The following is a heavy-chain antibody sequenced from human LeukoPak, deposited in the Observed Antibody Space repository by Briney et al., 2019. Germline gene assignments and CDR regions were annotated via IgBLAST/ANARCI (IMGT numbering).Heavy chain of an antibody. Sequence: GGSLRLSCAASGFTFSNYEMNWVRQAPGEGLEWVSYISNSGSTIYYADSVKGRFTISRDNDKLSLYLQMNSLRVEDTAVYYCMRDQVYFDMNGLFGNYWGQGTLVTVSS. V-gene: IGHV3-48*03. CDR3: MRDQVYFDMNGLFGNY. CDR2: ISNSGSTI. CDR1: GFTFSNYE. D-gene: IGHD3-22*01. J-gene: IGHJ1*01.